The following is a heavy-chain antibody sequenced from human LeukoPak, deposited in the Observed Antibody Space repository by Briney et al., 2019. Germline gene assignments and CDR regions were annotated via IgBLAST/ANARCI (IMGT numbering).Heavy chain of an antibody. D-gene: IGHD3-10*01. J-gene: IGHJ4*02. Sequence: PGGSLRLSCAASGFTFSSYGMHWVRQAPGKGLEWVAFIRYDGSNKYYADSVEGRFTISRDNSKNTLYLQMNSLRAEDTAVYYCAKGELTRGLYFDYWGQGTLVTVSS. V-gene: IGHV3-30*02. CDR3: AKGELTRGLYFDY. CDR1: GFTFSSYG. CDR2: IRYDGSNK.